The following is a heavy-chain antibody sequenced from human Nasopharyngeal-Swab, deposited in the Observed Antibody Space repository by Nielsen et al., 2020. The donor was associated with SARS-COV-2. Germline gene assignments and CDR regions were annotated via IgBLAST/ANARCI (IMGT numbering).Heavy chain of an antibody. CDR2: ISSSSSYT. D-gene: IGHD4-17*01. CDR3: ARDKGDYGSEAAGMDV. Sequence: RQAPGKGLEWVSYISSSSSYTNYADSVRGRITIFRDNAKNSVSLQMNSLRPEDTAVYYCARDKGDYGSEAAGMDVWGQGTTVTVSS. J-gene: IGHJ6*02. V-gene: IGHV3-11*05.